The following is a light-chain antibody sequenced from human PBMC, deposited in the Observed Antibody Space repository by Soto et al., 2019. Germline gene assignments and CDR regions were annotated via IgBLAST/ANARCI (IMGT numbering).Light chain of an antibody. V-gene: IGKV3-20*01. CDR1: QAISSSY. J-gene: IGKJ1*01. CDR3: QQYGSSRPWT. Sequence: EIVLTQSPGTLALSPGERAALSCRAIQAISSSYLAWYQQKPGQAPRLLIYGASSRAAGIPDRFSGSGSGTDFTLTISRLEAEDFAVYYCQQYGSSRPWTFGQGTKVDIK. CDR2: GAS.